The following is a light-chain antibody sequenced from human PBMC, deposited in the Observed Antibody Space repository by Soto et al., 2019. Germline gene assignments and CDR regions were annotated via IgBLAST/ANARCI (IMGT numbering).Light chain of an antibody. J-gene: IGLJ2*01. CDR1: SSDVGGYNF. V-gene: IGLV2-14*01. CDR3: SSYTNSSTLVL. CDR2: EVS. Sequence: QSALTQPASVSGSPGQSITISCTGTSSDVGGYNFVSWYQHHPGKAPKLIIYEVSNRPSGVSNRFSASKSGNTASLTISGLQAEDEADYYCSSYTNSSTLVLFGGGTKVTVL.